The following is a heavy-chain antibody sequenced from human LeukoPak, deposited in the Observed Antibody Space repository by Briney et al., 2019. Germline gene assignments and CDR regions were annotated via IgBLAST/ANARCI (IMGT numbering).Heavy chain of an antibody. CDR3: AKDPHSADPFFCY. D-gene: IGHD2-2*01. Sequence: GGSLRLSCVGSEFIFRNYWMSWVRQAPGKGLEWVANIKQDGSEKFYADSVKGRFTISRDNGKDSLFLEMNSLRADDTAIYYFAKDPHSADPFFCYRGQGTPVTVSS. CDR2: IKQDGSEK. J-gene: IGHJ4*02. CDR1: EFIFRNYW. V-gene: IGHV3-7*01.